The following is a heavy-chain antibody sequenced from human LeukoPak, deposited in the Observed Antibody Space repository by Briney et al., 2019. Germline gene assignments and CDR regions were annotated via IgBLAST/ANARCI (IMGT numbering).Heavy chain of an antibody. Sequence: ASVKVSCKASGYTFTGYYMHWVRRAPGQGLEWMGWINPNSGGTNYAQKFQGRVTMTRDTSISTAYMELSRLRSDDTAVYYCVRYCTNGVCPEHAFDIWGQGTMVTVSS. J-gene: IGHJ3*02. CDR3: VRYCTNGVCPEHAFDI. D-gene: IGHD2-8*01. V-gene: IGHV1-2*02. CDR1: GYTFTGYY. CDR2: INPNSGGT.